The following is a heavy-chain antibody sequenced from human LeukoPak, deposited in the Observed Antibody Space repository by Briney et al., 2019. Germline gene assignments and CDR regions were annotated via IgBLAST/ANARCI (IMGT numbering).Heavy chain of an antibody. CDR2: IYYSGST. D-gene: IGHD2-8*01. Sequence: SETLSLTCTVSGGSISSYYWSWIRQPPGKGLEWIGSIYYSGSTYYNPSLKSRVTISVDTSKNQFSLKLSSVTAADTAVYYCARDPDCTNGVCYVFDYWGQGTLVTVSS. J-gene: IGHJ4*02. CDR3: ARDPDCTNGVCYVFDY. V-gene: IGHV4-59*12. CDR1: GGSISSYY.